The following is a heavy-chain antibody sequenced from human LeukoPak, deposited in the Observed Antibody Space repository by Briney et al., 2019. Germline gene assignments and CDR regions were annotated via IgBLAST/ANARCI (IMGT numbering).Heavy chain of an antibody. Sequence: GGSLRLSCAASGFTFSNYEMNWVRQAPGKGLERVSYINGGGANIYYADSVQGRFTISRDNAKNTLYLQMNSLRAEDTAVYYCARDLDYGGRSNFDHWGQGTLVTVSS. D-gene: IGHD4-23*01. V-gene: IGHV3-48*03. CDR3: ARDLDYGGRSNFDH. CDR2: INGGGANI. J-gene: IGHJ4*02. CDR1: GFTFSNYE.